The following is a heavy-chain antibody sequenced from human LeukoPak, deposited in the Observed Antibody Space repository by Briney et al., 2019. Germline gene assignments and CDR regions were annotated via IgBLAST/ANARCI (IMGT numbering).Heavy chain of an antibody. D-gene: IGHD3-22*01. CDR2: ISSSSNYT. CDR3: ARGFLYDSTGYSYYFDY. J-gene: IGHJ4*02. CDR1: GFTFSDYY. Sequence: GGSLRLSCAASGFTFSDYYMTWIRQAPGKGLEWVSYISSSSNYTNYADSVKGRFTISRDNAKNSLYLQMNSLRAEDTAVYFCARGFLYDSTGYSYYFDYWGQGTPVTVSS. V-gene: IGHV3-11*05.